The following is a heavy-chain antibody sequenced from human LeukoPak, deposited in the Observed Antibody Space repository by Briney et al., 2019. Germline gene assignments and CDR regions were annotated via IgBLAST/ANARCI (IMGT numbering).Heavy chain of an antibody. CDR2: ISGSGGST. D-gene: IGHD6-13*01. CDR3: AGSSWYRGAFDY. Sequence: GGSLRLSCAASGFTFSSYAMSWVRQAPGKGLEWVSAISGSGGSTYYADSVKGRFTISRDNSKNTLYLQMNSLRAEDTAVYYCAGSSWYRGAFDYWGQGTLVTVSS. J-gene: IGHJ4*02. V-gene: IGHV3-23*01. CDR1: GFTFSSYA.